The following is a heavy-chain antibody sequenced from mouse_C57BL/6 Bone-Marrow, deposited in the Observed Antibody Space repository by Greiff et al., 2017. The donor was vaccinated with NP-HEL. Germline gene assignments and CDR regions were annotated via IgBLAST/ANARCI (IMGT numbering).Heavy chain of an antibody. CDR2: ISDGGSYT. CDR3: ARDSLCYAMDY. CDR1: GFTFSSYA. V-gene: IGHV5-4*01. J-gene: IGHJ4*01. D-gene: IGHD6-5*01. Sequence: DVKLVESGGGLVKPGGSLKLSCAASGFTFSSYAMSWVRQTPEKRLEWVATISDGGSYTYYPDNVKGRFTISRDNAKNNLYLQMSHLKSEDTAMYYCARDSLCYAMDYWGQGTSVTVSS.